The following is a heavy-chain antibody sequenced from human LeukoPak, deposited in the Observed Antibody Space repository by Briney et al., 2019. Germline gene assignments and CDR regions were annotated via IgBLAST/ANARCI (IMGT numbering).Heavy chain of an antibody. J-gene: IGHJ4*02. CDR3: AKPGDSRNGWYEEN. D-gene: IGHD6-19*01. CDR2: IKEDGSDK. CDR1: GFTFSNYW. V-gene: IGHV3-7*02. Sequence: PRGSLRLSCAASGFTFSNYWMSWVRQAPGKGLEWVANIKEDGSDKYYVDSVKGRFTISRDNAKNSQYLQMNSLRAEDTAVYYRAKPGDSRNGWYEENWGQGTPVTFSS.